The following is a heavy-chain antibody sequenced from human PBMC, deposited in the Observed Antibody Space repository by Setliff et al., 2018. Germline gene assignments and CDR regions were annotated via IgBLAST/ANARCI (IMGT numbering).Heavy chain of an antibody. CDR3: ARTRYGLGGRPY. Sequence: ASVKVSCKAFGYTFAKYGTSWVRQAPGQGLEWMGWISGYDDNTNYAQHLQGRVTMTTDTSTSTAYMELRSLTSADTAVYYCARTRYGLGGRPYWGQGTLVTVSS. V-gene: IGHV1-18*01. D-gene: IGHD2-15*01. CDR1: GYTFAKYG. CDR2: ISGYDDNT. J-gene: IGHJ4*02.